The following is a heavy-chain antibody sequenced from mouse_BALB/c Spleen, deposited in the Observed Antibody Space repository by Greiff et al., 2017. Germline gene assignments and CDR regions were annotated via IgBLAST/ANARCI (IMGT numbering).Heavy chain of an antibody. V-gene: IGHV1-37*01. D-gene: IGHD3-3*01. Sequence: VQLQQSGPELVKPGASVKISCKASGYSFTGYCMNWVKQSHGKSLEWIGRINPYNGDTFYNQKFKGKATLTVDKSSSTAHMELLSLTSEDSAVYYCGRGDFYCDYWGKGTTLTVSS. CDR2: INPYNGDT. CDR3: GRGDFYCDY. CDR1: GYSFTGYC. J-gene: IGHJ2*01.